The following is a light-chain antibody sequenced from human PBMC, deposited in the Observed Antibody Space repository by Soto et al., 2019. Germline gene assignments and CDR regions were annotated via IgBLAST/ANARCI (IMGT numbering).Light chain of an antibody. CDR1: QSVSSY. J-gene: IGKJ5*01. Sequence: IVLTQSPETLSLSPGGRGTLSCRASQSVSSYLAWYQQKPGQAPRLLIYDASNRATGIPARFSGSGSGTDFTLTISSLEPEDFAVYYCQQRSNWPITFGQGTRLEN. CDR2: DAS. V-gene: IGKV3-11*01. CDR3: QQRSNWPIT.